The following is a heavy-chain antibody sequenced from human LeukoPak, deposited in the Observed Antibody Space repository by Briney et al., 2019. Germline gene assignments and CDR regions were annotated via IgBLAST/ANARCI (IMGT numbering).Heavy chain of an antibody. V-gene: IGHV3-30*02. CDR2: IRYDGSNK. CDR3: AKPYSSSYYFDY. CDR1: GFTFSSYG. D-gene: IGHD6-13*01. J-gene: IGHJ4*02. Sequence: GGSLRLSCAASGFTFSSYGMHRVRQAPGKGLEWVAFIRYDGSNKYYADSVKGRFTISRDNSKNTLYLQMNSLRAEDTAVYYCAKPYSSSYYFDYWGQGTLVTVSS.